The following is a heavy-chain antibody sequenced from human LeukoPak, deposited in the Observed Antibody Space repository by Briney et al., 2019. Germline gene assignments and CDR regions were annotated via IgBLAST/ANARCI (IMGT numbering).Heavy chain of an antibody. J-gene: IGHJ4*02. CDR3: ARHGPYTSGTYSFDY. V-gene: IGHV4-59*08. D-gene: IGHD3-10*01. CDR1: GASISSYY. Sequence: SETLSLTCIVSGASISSYYWSWIRQPPGKGLEWIGDIYYSGSTNYNPSLKSRLTISVDTSKNQFSLKLSSVTAADAALYYCARHGPYTSGTYSFDYWGQGAQVTVSS. CDR2: IYYSGST.